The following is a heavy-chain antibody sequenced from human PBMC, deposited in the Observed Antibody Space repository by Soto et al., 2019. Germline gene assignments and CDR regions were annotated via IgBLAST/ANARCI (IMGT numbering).Heavy chain of an antibody. D-gene: IGHD6-19*01. V-gene: IGHV1-18*04. Sequence: ASVKVSCKASGYTFTSYGISWVRPAPGQGLEWMGWISAYNGNTNYAQKPQGRVTMTTDTSTSTAYMELRSLRSDDTAVYYCARDIPRQAVAGHYYYGMDVWGQGTTVTVSS. J-gene: IGHJ6*02. CDR2: ISAYNGNT. CDR1: GYTFTSYG. CDR3: ARDIPRQAVAGHYYYGMDV.